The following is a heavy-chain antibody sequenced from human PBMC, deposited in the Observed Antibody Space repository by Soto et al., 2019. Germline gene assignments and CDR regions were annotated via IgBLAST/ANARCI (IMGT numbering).Heavy chain of an antibody. D-gene: IGHD5-12*01. Sequence: GGSLRLSCAASGFTFSSYGMHWVRQAPGKGLEWVAVISYDGSNKYYADSVKGRFTISRDNSKNTLYLQMNSLRAEDTAVYYCAKLTRQVATIWSEKFDYWGQGILVTSPQ. CDR1: GFTFSSYG. CDR3: AKLTRQVATIWSEKFDY. J-gene: IGHJ4*02. CDR2: ISYDGSNK. V-gene: IGHV3-30*18.